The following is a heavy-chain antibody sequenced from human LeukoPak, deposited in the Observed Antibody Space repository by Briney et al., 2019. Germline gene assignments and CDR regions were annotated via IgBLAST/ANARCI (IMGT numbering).Heavy chain of an antibody. CDR1: GFTFSAYT. V-gene: IGHV3-30-3*01. CDR2: ISSDGSNK. Sequence: GGSLRLSCAASGFTFSAYTMHWVRQAPGKGLEWVAVISSDGSNKYYPNSVKGRFTISRDNSRNTLYLQMNSLRAEDTAVFYCARAESSGWYEGLDLWSQGTLVTVSS. J-gene: IGHJ5*02. CDR3: ARAESSGWYEGLDL. D-gene: IGHD6-19*01.